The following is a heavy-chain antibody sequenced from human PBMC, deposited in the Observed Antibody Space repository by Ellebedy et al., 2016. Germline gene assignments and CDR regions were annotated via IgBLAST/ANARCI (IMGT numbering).Heavy chain of an antibody. CDR3: ARDGPGDGTTELHKTDDY. CDR1: GYTFTRYY. J-gene: IGHJ4*02. V-gene: IGHV1-46*01. D-gene: IGHD1-1*01. CDR2: INPSGGST. Sequence: ASVKVSXXASGYTFTRYYMHWVRQAPGQGLEWMGIINPSGGSTSYAQKFQGRVTMTRDTSTSTVYMELSSLRSEDTAVYYCARDGPGDGTTELHKTDDYWGQGTLVTVSS.